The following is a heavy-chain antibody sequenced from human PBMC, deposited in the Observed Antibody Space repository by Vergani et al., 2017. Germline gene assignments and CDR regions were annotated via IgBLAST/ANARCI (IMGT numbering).Heavy chain of an antibody. D-gene: IGHD3-3*01. CDR1: GFTFGDYA. J-gene: IGHJ3*02. V-gene: IGHV3-21*01. CDR2: ISSSSSYI. CDR3: ARDRDYDFWSGPIDAFDI. Sequence: EVQLVESGGGLVQPGRSLRLSCTASGFTFGDYAMSWVRQAPGKGLEWVSSISSSSSYIYYADSVKGRFTISRDNAKNSLYLQMNSLRAEDTAVYYCARDRDYDFWSGPIDAFDIWGQGTMVTVSS.